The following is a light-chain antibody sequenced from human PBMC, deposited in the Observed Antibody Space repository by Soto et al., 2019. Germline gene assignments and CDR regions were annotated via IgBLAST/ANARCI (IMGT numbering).Light chain of an antibody. CDR3: HSYDSSLSGGV. J-gene: IGLJ2*01. CDR2: SNS. V-gene: IGLV1-40*01. CDR1: SSNIGAGYN. Sequence: QSVLTQPPSVSGAPGQRVSISCTGNSSNIGAGYNVHWYQQFPGTAPKLLMYSNSLRPSGVPDRFSGSKSGTSASLAITGLQAEDEADYSCHSYDSSLSGGVFGGGTKLTVL.